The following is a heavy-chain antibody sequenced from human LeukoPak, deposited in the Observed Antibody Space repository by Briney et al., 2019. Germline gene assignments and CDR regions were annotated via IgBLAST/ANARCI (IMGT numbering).Heavy chain of an antibody. D-gene: IGHD3-10*01. Sequence: VASVKVSCKASGYTFTGYYMHWVRQAPGQGLEWMGWINPNGGGTNYAQKFQGRVTMTTDTSISTAYMELGGLRYDDTAVYYCARVSSSGDYYDNWGQGTLVTVSS. J-gene: IGHJ4*02. CDR1: GYTFTGYY. CDR2: INPNGGGT. V-gene: IGHV1-2*02. CDR3: ARVSSSGDYYDN.